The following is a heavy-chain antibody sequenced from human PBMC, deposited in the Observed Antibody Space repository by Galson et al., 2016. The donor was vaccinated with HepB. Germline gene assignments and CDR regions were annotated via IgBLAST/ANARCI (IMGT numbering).Heavy chain of an antibody. J-gene: IGHJ6*02. CDR2: ISAYNDNT. V-gene: IGHV1-18*01. CDR1: GYTFISYG. CDR3: ARDGGNGTNFGVAIAHYYGMDV. D-gene: IGHD3-3*01. Sequence: SVKVSCKASGYTFISYGISWVRQAPGQGLEWMGWISAYNDNTTYAQNLQGRVTMTTDTPTSTAYMELRSLRSDDTAVYYCARDGGNGTNFGVAIAHYYGMDVWGQGTKVTVSS.